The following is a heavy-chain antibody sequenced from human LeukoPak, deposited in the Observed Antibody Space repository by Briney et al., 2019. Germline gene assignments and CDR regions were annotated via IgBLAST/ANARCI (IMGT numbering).Heavy chain of an antibody. CDR2: VNPSGGGT. J-gene: IGHJ5*02. V-gene: IGHV1-46*01. Sequence: GASVRVSCKASGYTFTTYYMHWVRQAPGQGLEWMGVVNPSGGGTSYAQMFQGRLTMTRDISTSTVYMELSSLRSEDTAVYYCTRTLGAVADSRYWFDHWGQGTLVTVSS. D-gene: IGHD3-16*01. CDR1: GYTFTTYY. CDR3: TRTLGAVADSRYWFDH.